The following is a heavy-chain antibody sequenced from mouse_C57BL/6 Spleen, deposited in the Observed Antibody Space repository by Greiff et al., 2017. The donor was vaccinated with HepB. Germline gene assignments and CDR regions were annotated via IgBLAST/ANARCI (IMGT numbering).Heavy chain of an antibody. Sequence: DVMLVESGGGLVKPGGSLKLSCAASGFTFSSYAMSWVRQTPEKRLEWVATISDGGSYTYYPDNVKGRFTISRDNAKNNLYLQMSHLKSEDTAMYYCARENGNLYYAMDYWGQGTSVTVSS. V-gene: IGHV5-4*01. D-gene: IGHD2-1*01. J-gene: IGHJ4*01. CDR1: GFTFSSYA. CDR3: ARENGNLYYAMDY. CDR2: ISDGGSYT.